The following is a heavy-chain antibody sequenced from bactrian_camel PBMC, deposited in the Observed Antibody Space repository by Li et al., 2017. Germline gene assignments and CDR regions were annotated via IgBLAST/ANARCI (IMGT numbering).Heavy chain of an antibody. D-gene: IGHD5*01. CDR1: GYPKSGYC. J-gene: IGHJ4*01. CDR3: AAVPRGFGTWGTEEDNY. CDR2: IVSDGTT. Sequence: HVQLVESGGGSVQVGGSLRLTCAASGYPKSGYCMGWFRQSPGKEKEGLASIVSDGTTDYADSVKGRFTISRGNGGSALSLQMNSLKLEDTAMYYCAAVPRGFGTWGTEEDNYWGQGTQVTVS. V-gene: IGHV3S68*01.